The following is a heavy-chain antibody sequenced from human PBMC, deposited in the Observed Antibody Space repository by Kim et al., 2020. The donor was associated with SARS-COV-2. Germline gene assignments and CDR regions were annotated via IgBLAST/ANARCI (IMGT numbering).Heavy chain of an antibody. D-gene: IGHD6-13*01. V-gene: IGHV1-58*01. J-gene: IGHJ4*02. CDR3: AAAAAGQEGFGY. Sequence: NYAQKYQERVTITRDMSTSTAYMELSSLRSEDTAVYYCAAAAAGQEGFGYWGQGALVTVSS.